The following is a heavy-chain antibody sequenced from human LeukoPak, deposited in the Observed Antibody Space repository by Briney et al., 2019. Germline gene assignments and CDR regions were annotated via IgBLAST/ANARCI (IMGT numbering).Heavy chain of an antibody. V-gene: IGHV5-51*01. CDR1: GYSFTSYW. CDR3: ARRRFHYYDSSGYNVGAFDI. Sequence: GESLKISCKGSGYSFTSYWIGWVRQMPGKGLEWMGIIYPGDSDTRYSPSFQGQVTISADKSISTAYLQWSSLKASDTAMYYCARRRFHYYDSSGYNVGAFDIWGQGTMVTVSS. CDR2: IYPGDSDT. D-gene: IGHD3-22*01. J-gene: IGHJ3*02.